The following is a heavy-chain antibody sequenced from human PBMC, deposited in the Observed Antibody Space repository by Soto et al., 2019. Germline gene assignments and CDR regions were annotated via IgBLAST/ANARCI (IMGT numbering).Heavy chain of an antibody. J-gene: IGHJ4*02. CDR1: GFTFTRYS. CDR3: ARESEDLTSNFDY. V-gene: IGHV3-21*04. CDR2: IXXXTXYX. Sequence: GGSLRLSWAATGFTFTRYSMNWIRQAPGTGLEWXSSIXXXTXYXXXGXXLXGRFTISRDNAKNSLSLEMNSLRAEDTAVYYCARESEDLTSNFDYWGQGTLVTVSS.